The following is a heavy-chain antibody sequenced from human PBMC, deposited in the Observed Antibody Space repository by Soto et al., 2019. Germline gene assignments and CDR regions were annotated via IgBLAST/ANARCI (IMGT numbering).Heavy chain of an antibody. V-gene: IGHV2-5*02. J-gene: IGHJ5*02. D-gene: IGHD4-17*01. CDR1: GFSLSTNGVG. Sequence: QITLKESGPTLVKPTQPLTLTCTFSGFSLSTNGVGVGWIRQPPGKALEWLAVIYWDDDKRYSPSLKSRLTITKDTSKNQVVLTMTNMDPVDTATYYCAHSNTVTTPGRWFDPWGQGTLVTVSS. CDR2: IYWDDDK. CDR3: AHSNTVTTPGRWFDP.